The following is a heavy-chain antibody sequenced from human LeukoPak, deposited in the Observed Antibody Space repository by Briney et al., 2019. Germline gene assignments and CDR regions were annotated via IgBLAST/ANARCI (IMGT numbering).Heavy chain of an antibody. D-gene: IGHD3-9*01. J-gene: IGHJ3*02. Sequence: ASVKVSCKAPGNTFSNYYIHWVRQAPGQGLQWMGTINPSGGSTSYAQKFQGRVTMTRDTSTSTVYMELSSLRSEDTAVYYCARGTRTYYDIWDDAFDIWGQGTMVTVSS. CDR1: GNTFSNYY. CDR2: INPSGGST. V-gene: IGHV1-46*01. CDR3: ARGTRTYYDIWDDAFDI.